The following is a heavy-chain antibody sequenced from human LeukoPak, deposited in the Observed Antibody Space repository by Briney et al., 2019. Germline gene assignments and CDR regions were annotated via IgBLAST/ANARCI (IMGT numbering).Heavy chain of an antibody. CDR3: ARHWLTDAFDI. CDR1: GGSISSYY. J-gene: IGHJ3*02. Sequence: SETLSLTCTVSGGSISSYYWSWIRQPSGKGLEWIGYIYYSGSTNYNPSLKSRVTISVDTSKNQFSLKLSSVTAADTAVYYCARHWLTDAFDIWGQGTMVTVSS. V-gene: IGHV4-59*08. D-gene: IGHD6-19*01. CDR2: IYYSGST.